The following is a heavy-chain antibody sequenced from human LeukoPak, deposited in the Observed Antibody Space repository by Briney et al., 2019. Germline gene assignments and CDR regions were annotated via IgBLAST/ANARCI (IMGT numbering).Heavy chain of an antibody. J-gene: IGHJ3*02. CDR1: GFTFSSYI. CDR2: ISSSSSYI. CDR3: ARDPGYCSSTSCLGDAFDI. D-gene: IGHD2-2*01. Sequence: KPGGSLRLSCAASGFTFSSYIMNWVRQAPGKGLEWVPSISSSSSYIYYADSVKGRFTISRDNAKNSLYLQMNSPRAEDTAVYYCARDPGYCSSTSCLGDAFDIWGQGTMVTVSS. V-gene: IGHV3-21*01.